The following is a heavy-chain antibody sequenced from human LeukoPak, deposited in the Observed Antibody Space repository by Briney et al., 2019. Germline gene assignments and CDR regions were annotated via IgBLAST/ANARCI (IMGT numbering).Heavy chain of an antibody. CDR1: GFTFSSYA. D-gene: IGHD6-13*01. Sequence: GGSLRLSCAASGFTFSSYAMSWVRQAPGRGLEWVSAISGSGGSTYYPDSVKGRFTISRDNSKNALYLQMNSLRAEDTAVYFCAKEDGGAAAPGAFDIWGQGTMVTVSS. CDR2: ISGSGGST. CDR3: AKEDGGAAAPGAFDI. V-gene: IGHV3-23*01. J-gene: IGHJ3*02.